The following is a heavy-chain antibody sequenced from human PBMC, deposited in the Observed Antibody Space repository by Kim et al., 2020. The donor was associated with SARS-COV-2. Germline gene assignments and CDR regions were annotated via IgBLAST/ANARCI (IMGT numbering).Heavy chain of an antibody. CDR2: IIPILGIA. D-gene: IGHD5-12*01. V-gene: IGHV1-69*04. J-gene: IGHJ6*02. CDR3: ASWVSEMATFHYYYYYGMDV. CDR1: GGTFSSYA. Sequence: SVKVSCKASGGTFSSYAISWVRQAPGQGLEWMGRIIPILGIANYAQKFQGRVTITADKSTSTAYMELSSLRSEDTAVYYCASWVSEMATFHYYYYYGMDVWGQGTTVTVSS.